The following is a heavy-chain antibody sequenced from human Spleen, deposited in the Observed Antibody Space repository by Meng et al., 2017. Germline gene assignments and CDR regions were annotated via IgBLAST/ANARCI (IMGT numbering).Heavy chain of an antibody. V-gene: IGHV1-69*13. J-gene: IGHJ4*02. CDR3: ARERYSGDDFDY. D-gene: IGHD5-12*01. CDR2: INAVFGTT. Sequence: SVKVSCKALGGIFSNYVIGWVRQAPGQGLEWMGGINAVFGTTNYAQKFQGRVTITSDESTSTVYMELTRLTSEDTAVYYCARERYSGDDFDYWGQGTLVTVSS. CDR1: GGIFSNYV.